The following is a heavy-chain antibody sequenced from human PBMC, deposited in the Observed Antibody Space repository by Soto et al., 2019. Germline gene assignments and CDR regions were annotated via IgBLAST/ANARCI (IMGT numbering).Heavy chain of an antibody. CDR1: GFTFSSYA. V-gene: IGHV3-23*01. J-gene: IGHJ3*02. CDR2: ISDSGTGT. Sequence: EVQILESGGGLVQPGGSLRLSCAASGFTFSSYAMYWVRQAPGKGLAWVSGISDSGTGTYYADSVKGRFTISRDNSKNTVNLQMKSLRAEDTAVYYCAKDHTVVIRDAFDIWCQGTMVNVSS. D-gene: IGHD3-22*01. CDR3: AKDHTVVIRDAFDI.